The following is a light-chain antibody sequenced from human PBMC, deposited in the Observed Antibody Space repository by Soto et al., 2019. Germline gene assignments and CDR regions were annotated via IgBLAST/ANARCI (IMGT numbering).Light chain of an antibody. CDR2: GAS. V-gene: IGKV3-20*01. Sequence: EIVLTQSPGSLSLSPGERATLSSRASQSVSSYLAWYQQRPGQAPRLLIYGASNRATGFPDRFSGSGSGTDFSLTISRLEPEDSAVYYCQQYSSPPRTFGQGTKVEIK. J-gene: IGKJ1*01. CDR1: QSVSSY. CDR3: QQYSSPPRT.